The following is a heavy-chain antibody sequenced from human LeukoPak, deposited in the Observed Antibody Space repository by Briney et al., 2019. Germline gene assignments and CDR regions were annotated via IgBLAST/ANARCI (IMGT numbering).Heavy chain of an antibody. D-gene: IGHD2-15*01. CDR3: VREMKGGVVVLAASEFDY. V-gene: IGHV3-7*03. CDR2: INQDGSEK. J-gene: IGHJ4*02. CDR1: GFTFIRHW. Sequence: PGGALRLSCAAPGFTFIRHWMSWGRQAPGKGPEWVAHINQDGSEKYYVASVKGRFTISRDNAKNSLYLQMNSLRAEDTAVYYCVREMKGGVVVLAASEFDYWGQGTLVTVSS.